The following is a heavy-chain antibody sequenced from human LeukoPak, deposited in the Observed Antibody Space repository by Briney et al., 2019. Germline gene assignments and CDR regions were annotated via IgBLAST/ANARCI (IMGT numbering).Heavy chain of an antibody. CDR1: GFTFSSYG. J-gene: IGHJ4*02. CDR2: IRCSGGST. D-gene: IGHD2-2*01. CDR3: SKSGTPYCSSTSCYFDY. Sequence: GGTLRLSCAASGFTFSSYGMSWVRQAPGKGLEWVSAIRCSGGSTYYADSVKGRFTISRDNSKNTLYLQMNSLRAEDTAVYYCSKSGTPYCSSTSCYFDYWGQGTLVTVSS. V-gene: IGHV3-23*01.